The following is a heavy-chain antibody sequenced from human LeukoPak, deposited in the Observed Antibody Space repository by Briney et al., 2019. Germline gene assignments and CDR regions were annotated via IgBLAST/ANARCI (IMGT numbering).Heavy chain of an antibody. D-gene: IGHD6-6*01. Sequence: GGSLRLSCAASGFTFSNYAMSWVRQAPGKGLEWVSGISGSGGSTYYADSVKGRFTISRDNSKSTLSLQMNSLRAGDTAVYYCAKDLRYSSSSGCLDYWGQGTLVTVSS. J-gene: IGHJ4*02. CDR1: GFTFSNYA. CDR2: ISGSGGST. CDR3: AKDLRYSSSSGCLDY. V-gene: IGHV3-23*01.